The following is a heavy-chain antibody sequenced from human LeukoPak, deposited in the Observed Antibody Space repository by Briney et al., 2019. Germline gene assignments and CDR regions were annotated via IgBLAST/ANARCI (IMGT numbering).Heavy chain of an antibody. V-gene: IGHV1-24*01. J-gene: IGHJ4*02. CDR2: FDPEDGET. CDR3: ARVAEKYGSGTLGY. CDR1: GYTLTELS. D-gene: IGHD3-10*01. Sequence: ASVKVSCKVSGYTLTELSMHWVRQAPGRGLEWMGGFDPEDGETIYAQKFQGRVTMTEDTSTDTAYMELSSLRSADTAVYYCARVAEKYGSGTLGYWGQGTLVTVSS.